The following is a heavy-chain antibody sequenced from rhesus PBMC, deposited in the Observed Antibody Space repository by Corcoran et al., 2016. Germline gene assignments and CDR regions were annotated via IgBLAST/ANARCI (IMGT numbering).Heavy chain of an antibody. CDR1: GGSISSSNW. J-gene: IGHJ4*01. CDR2: ISGSRGST. V-gene: IGHV4-65*01. Sequence: QVQLQESGPGLVKPSETLSLTCAVSGGSISSSNWWGGIRQPPGKGVEWIGYISGSRGSTYYNPSLKSRVTSSTDTSKNQFSLKLSSVTAADTAVYYCARGRDSTPCFDYWGQRVLVTVSS. D-gene: IGHD4-23*01. CDR3: ARGRDSTPCFDY.